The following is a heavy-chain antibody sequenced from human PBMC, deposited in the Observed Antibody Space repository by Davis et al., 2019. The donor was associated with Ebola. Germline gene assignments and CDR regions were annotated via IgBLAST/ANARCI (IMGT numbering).Heavy chain of an antibody. D-gene: IGHD3-10*01. Sequence: GGSLRLSCAASGFTFSSYGMHWVRQAPGKGLEWVAVIWYDGSNKYYADSVKGRFTISRDNSKNTLYLQMNSLRAEDTAVYYCARDQAIWFGELLYTPYWYFDLWGRGTLVTVSS. CDR1: GFTFSSYG. CDR2: IWYDGSNK. CDR3: ARDQAIWFGELLYTPYWYFDL. V-gene: IGHV3-33*01. J-gene: IGHJ2*01.